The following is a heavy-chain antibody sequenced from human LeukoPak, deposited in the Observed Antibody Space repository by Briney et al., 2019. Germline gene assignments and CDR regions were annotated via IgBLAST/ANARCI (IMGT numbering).Heavy chain of an antibody. CDR2: ISWDSGSI. J-gene: IGHJ3*02. Sequence: GGSLRLSCAASGFTFDDYAMHWVRHAPGKGLEWVSGISWDSGSIGYADSVKGRFTISRDNAKNSLYLQMNSLRAEDTALYYCAKDRGWRNGDTTDAFDIWGQGTMVTVSS. CDR1: GFTFDDYA. CDR3: AKDRGWRNGDTTDAFDI. V-gene: IGHV3-9*01. D-gene: IGHD5-24*01.